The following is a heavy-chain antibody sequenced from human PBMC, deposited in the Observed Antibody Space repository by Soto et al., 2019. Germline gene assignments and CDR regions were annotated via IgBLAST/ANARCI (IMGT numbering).Heavy chain of an antibody. J-gene: IGHJ5*01. Sequence: LRLSCEAYGFTFSSYWMGWVRQAPGKGLEWVANINRDGSARYSADSLKGRFTISRDNAKNSVCLQMNSPRAADSAVYYCARDPIRGDGYVFDSWGQGALVTVSS. V-gene: IGHV3-7*01. D-gene: IGHD5-12*01. CDR3: ARDPIRGDGYVFDS. CDR2: INRDGSAR. CDR1: GFTFSSYW.